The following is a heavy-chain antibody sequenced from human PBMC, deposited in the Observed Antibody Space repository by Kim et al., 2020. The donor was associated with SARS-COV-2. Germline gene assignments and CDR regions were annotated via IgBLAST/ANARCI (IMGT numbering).Heavy chain of an antibody. V-gene: IGHV3-11*01. CDR1: GFTFSDYY. D-gene: IGHD3-10*01. J-gene: IGHJ5*02. CDR3: ARANYSSFSHWFDP. Sequence: GGSLRLSCTASGFTFSDYYFSWIRQAPGKGLECISHISSSGQTIYYADSVKGRFTISRGNANNSVYLQMNSLRVEDTAVYYCARANYSSFSHWFDPWGQGALVTVSS. CDR2: ISSSGQTI.